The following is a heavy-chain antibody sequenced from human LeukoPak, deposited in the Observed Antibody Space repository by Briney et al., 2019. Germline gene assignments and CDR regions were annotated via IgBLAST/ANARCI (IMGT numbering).Heavy chain of an antibody. J-gene: IGHJ4*02. V-gene: IGHV4-59*01. D-gene: IGHD3-22*01. Sequence: SETLSLTCTVSGGSISSYYWSWIRQPPGKGLEWIGYIYYSGSANYNPSLKSRVTMSVDTSKNQFSLRLSSVTAADTAVYYCARGPRPDSSGYYLNYWGQGTLVTVPS. CDR2: IYYSGSA. CDR1: GGSISSYY. CDR3: ARGPRPDSSGYYLNY.